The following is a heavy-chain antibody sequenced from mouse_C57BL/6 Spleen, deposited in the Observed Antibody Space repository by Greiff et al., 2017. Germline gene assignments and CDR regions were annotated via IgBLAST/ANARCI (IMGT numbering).Heavy chain of an antibody. Sequence: EVQLQQSGAELVRPGASVKLSCTASGFNIKDYYMHWVKQRPEQGLEWIGRIDPEDGDTEYAPKFQGKATMTADTSSNTAYLQLSSLTSEDTAVYYCTTRNYVNYARDYWGQGTSVTVSS. V-gene: IGHV14-1*01. CDR2: IDPEDGDT. CDR1: GFNIKDYY. CDR3: TTRNYVNYARDY. D-gene: IGHD2-1*01. J-gene: IGHJ4*01.